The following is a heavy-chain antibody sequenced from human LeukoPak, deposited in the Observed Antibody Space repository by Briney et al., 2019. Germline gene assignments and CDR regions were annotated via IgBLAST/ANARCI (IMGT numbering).Heavy chain of an antibody. D-gene: IGHD6-19*01. Sequence: SETLSLTCTASGGSISSYYWSWIRQPPGKGLEWIGYIYYSGSTNYNPSLKSRVTISVDTSKNQFSLKLSSVTAADTAVYYCARLSRGVYSSGWAYYFDYWGQGTLATVSS. CDR1: GGSISSYY. CDR2: IYYSGST. J-gene: IGHJ4*02. V-gene: IGHV4-59*01. CDR3: ARLSRGVYSSGWAYYFDY.